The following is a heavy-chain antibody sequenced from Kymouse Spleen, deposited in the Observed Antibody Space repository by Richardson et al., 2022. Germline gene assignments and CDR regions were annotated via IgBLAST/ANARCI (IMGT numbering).Heavy chain of an antibody. D-gene: IGHD3-10*01. CDR1: GFTFSSYG. CDR2: ISYDGSNK. Sequence: QVQLVESGGGVVQPGRSLRLSCAASGFTFSSYGMHWVRQAPGKGLEWVAVISYDGSNKYYADSVKGRFTISRDNSKNTLYLQMNSLRAEDTAVYYCAKGLLWFGEPGQGTLVTVSS. J-gene: IGHJ4*02,IGHJ5*02. V-gene: IGHV3-30*18.